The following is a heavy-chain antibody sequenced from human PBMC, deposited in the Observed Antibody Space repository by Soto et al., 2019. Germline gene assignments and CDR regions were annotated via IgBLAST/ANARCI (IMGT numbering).Heavy chain of an antibody. V-gene: IGHV3-13*04. D-gene: IGHD1-1*01. CDR2: IGTAGDT. J-gene: IGHJ2*01. CDR3: ARGERGIVRSYWYFDL. CDR1: GFTFSSYD. Sequence: EVQLVESGGGLVQPGGSLRLSCAASGFTFSSYDMHWVRHATGKGLEWVSAIGTAGDTYYPGSVKGRFTISIEDAKNSVYLQMNRLRAGDTAVYYCARGERGIVRSYWYFDLWGRGPLVTVSS.